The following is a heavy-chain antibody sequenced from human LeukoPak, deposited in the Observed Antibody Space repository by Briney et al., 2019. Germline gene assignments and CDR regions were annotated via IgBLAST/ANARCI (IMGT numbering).Heavy chain of an antibody. J-gene: IGHJ4*02. V-gene: IGHV1-3*01. CDR3: AREIWFGESAFDY. CDR2: INAGNGNT. D-gene: IGHD3-10*01. Sequence: ASVKVSCKASGYTFTSYAMHWVRQAPGQRLEWMGWINAGNGNTKYSQKFQGRVTITRDTSASTAYMELSSLRSEDTAVHYCAREIWFGESAFDYWGQGTLVTVSS. CDR1: GYTFTSYA.